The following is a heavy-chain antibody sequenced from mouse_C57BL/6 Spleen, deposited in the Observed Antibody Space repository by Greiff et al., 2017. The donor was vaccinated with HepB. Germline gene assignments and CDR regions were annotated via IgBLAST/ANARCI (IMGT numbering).Heavy chain of an antibody. D-gene: IGHD2-3*01. CDR2: INPNNGGT. CDR3: ARSKDGYFHYFDY. CDR1: GYTFTDYN. V-gene: IGHV1-18*01. Sequence: EVQLQQSGPELVKPGASVKIPCKASGYTFTDYNMDWVKQSHGKSLEWIGDINPNNGGTIYNQKFKGKATLTVDKSSSTAYMELRSLTSEDTAVYYWARSKDGYFHYFDYWGQGTTLTVSS. J-gene: IGHJ2*01.